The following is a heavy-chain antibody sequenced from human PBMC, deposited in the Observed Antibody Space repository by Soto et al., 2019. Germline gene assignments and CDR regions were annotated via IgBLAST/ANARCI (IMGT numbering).Heavy chain of an antibody. CDR2: ISGSGGST. D-gene: IGHD6-13*01. CDR1: GFTFSSYG. CDR3: ARDHRSSSWYMDYYYYYMDV. V-gene: IGHV3-NL1*01. J-gene: IGHJ6*03. Sequence: GGSLRLSCAASGFTFSSYGMHWVRQAPGKGLEWVSAISGSGGSTYYADSVKGRFTISRDNSKNTLYLQMNSLRAEDTAVYYCARDHRSSSWYMDYYYYYMDVWGKGTTVTVSS.